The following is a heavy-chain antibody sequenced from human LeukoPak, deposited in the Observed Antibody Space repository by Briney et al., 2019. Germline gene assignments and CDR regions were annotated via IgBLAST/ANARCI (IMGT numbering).Heavy chain of an antibody. CDR2: ISLSGLT. CDR1: GGSISSTNW. CDR3: ARGVPDNRGVTLDY. Sequence: SETLSLTCGVSGGSISSTNWWSWVRQPPGQGLEWIGEISLSGLTNYNPSLKSRVTISPDRSKNQFSLKLTSVTVADTAVYYCARGVPDNRGVTLDYWGQGTLVTVSS. D-gene: IGHD3-10*01. J-gene: IGHJ4*02. V-gene: IGHV4-4*02.